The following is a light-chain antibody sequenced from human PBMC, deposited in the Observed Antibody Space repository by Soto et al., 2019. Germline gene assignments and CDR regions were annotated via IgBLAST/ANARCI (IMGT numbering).Light chain of an antibody. CDR2: GAP. V-gene: IGKV3-15*01. J-gene: IGKJ1*01. CDR3: QQQNNWPPK. CDR1: QSVSSK. Sequence: ETVMTQSPATLSVSPGERATLSCRGSQSVSSKLAWYQQKPGQAPRLLIYGAPTRATGIPARFTGSGSGTEFTLSISSLQSEDFAVYYCQQQNNWPPKFGQGNKVDIK.